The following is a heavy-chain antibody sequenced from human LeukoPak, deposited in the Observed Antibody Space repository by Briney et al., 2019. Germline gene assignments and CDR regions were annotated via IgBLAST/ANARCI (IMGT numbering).Heavy chain of an antibody. CDR1: GGSISSGGYY. J-gene: IGHJ5*02. CDR2: IYYSGST. CDR3: AAQDVNWFDP. Sequence: KPSQTLSLTCTVSGGSISSGGYYWSWIRQHPGKGLERIGYIYYSGSTYYNPSLKSRVTISVDTSKNQFSLKLSSVTAADTAVYYCAAQDVNWFDPWGQGTLVTVSS. V-gene: IGHV4-31*03. D-gene: IGHD2-15*01.